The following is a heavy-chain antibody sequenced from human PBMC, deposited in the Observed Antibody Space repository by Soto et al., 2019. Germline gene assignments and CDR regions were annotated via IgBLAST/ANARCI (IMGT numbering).Heavy chain of an antibody. CDR1: GFTFRTHW. D-gene: IGHD3-3*01. CDR3: ASDTPAFGVET. CDR2: GNPGGIDT. V-gene: IGHV3-74*01. J-gene: IGHJ5*02. Sequence: ASLRLSCAASGFTFRTHWMHWVRQAPGKGLVFFSRGNPGGIDTAYAYSVKGRFTISRDNAKNTLFLHMISLRAEDTAVYYCASDTPAFGVETSAQGNFVTAS.